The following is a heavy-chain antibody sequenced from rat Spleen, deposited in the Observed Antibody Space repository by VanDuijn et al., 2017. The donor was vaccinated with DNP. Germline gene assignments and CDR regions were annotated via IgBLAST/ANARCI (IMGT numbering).Heavy chain of an antibody. D-gene: IGHD5-1*01. V-gene: IGHV3-3*01. CDR3: AIQLGVFDY. CDR2: INSEGRT. Sequence: EVQLQESGPGLVKPSQSLSLTCSVTGYSITSGFRWTWIRKFPGNKLEWMGYINSEGRTDYNPTLKRRVSITRDTSKNHFFLRINSVTIEDTATYYCAIQLGVFDYWGQGVMGTVSS. J-gene: IGHJ2*01. CDR1: GYSITSGFR.